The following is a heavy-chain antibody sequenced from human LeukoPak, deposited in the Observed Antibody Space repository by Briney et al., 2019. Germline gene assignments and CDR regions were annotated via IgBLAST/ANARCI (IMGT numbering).Heavy chain of an antibody. V-gene: IGHV4-59*01. CDR2: IYYSGST. CDR1: GGSISSYY. Sequence: PSETPSLTCTVSGGSISSYYWSWIRQPPGKGLEWIGYIYYSGSTNYNPSLKSRVTISVDTSKNQFSLKLSSVTAADTAVYYCARASARLYYGMDVWGQGTTVTVSS. D-gene: IGHD6-25*01. J-gene: IGHJ6*02. CDR3: ARASARLYYGMDV.